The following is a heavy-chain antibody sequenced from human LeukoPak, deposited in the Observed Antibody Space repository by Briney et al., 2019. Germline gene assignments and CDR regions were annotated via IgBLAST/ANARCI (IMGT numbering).Heavy chain of an antibody. J-gene: IGHJ4*02. CDR1: GGTFSSYA. V-gene: IGHV1-2*04. CDR2: INPNSGGT. D-gene: IGHD3-16*01. CDR3: ARGANGDYVGGSYGY. Sequence: ASVKVSCKASGGTFSSYAISWVRQAPGQGLEWMGWINPNSGGTNYAQKFQGWVTMTRDTSISTAYMELSRLRSDDTAVYYCARGANGDYVGGSYGYWGQGTLVTVSS.